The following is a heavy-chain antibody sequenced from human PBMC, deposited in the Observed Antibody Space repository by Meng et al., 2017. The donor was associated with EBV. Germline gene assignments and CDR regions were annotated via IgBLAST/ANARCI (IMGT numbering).Heavy chain of an antibody. Sequence: HVRWQRSGAEVKKPGSLVKVSCRTSGGTFRSDAVSWVRQAPGQGLEWMGGLIPMSGAPHYAQKFQDRVTIIADESTSTHSMELNNLRFEDTAMYYCASESGRGFTPDYWGQGTLVTSPQ. CDR2: LIPMSGAP. CDR3: ASESGRGFTPDY. CDR1: GGTFRSDA. J-gene: IGHJ4*02. D-gene: IGHD3-10*01. V-gene: IGHV1-69*01.